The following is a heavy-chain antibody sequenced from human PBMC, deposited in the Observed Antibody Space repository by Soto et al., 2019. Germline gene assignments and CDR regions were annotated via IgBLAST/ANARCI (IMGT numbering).Heavy chain of an antibody. V-gene: IGHV3-30-3*01. Sequence: QVQLVESGGGVVQPGGSLRLSCAASGFTFSTYAMHWVRQAPGKGLDWVAVISYDGSYKYYADSVKGRFTISRDNSKNTLYLQRNSLRADDTAVYYCARGPAQWLAVLPREGYWGQGTLVSVSS. CDR1: GFTFSTYA. J-gene: IGHJ4*02. CDR3: ARGPAQWLAVLPREGY. D-gene: IGHD6-19*01. CDR2: ISYDGSYK.